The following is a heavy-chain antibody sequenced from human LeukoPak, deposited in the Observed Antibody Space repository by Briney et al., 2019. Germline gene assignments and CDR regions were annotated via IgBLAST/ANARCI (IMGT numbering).Heavy chain of an antibody. CDR2: IRYAGSNK. D-gene: IGHD2-15*01. J-gene: IGHJ4*02. V-gene: IGHV3-30*02. Sequence: PGGSLRLSCAASGFTFSSYGMHWVRQAPGKGLEWVAFIRYAGSNKYYADSVKGRFTISRDNSKNTLYLQMNSLRAEDTAVYYCARSVDGGVWTPFDYWGQGTLVTVSS. CDR1: GFTFSSYG. CDR3: ARSVDGGVWTPFDY.